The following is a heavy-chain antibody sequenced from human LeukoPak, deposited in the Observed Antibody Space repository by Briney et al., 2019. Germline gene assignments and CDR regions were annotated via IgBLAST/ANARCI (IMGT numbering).Heavy chain of an antibody. CDR2: IHPDSDGT. CDR3: ARLASVPG. J-gene: IGHJ1*01. V-gene: IGHV1-2*02. Sequence: GASVKVSCKASGYTFTGYYLHWVRQAPGQGLEWMGWIHPDSDGTNYAQKFQGRVTMTRDTSISTAYVELSSLRSDDTAVYFCARLASVPGWGQGTLVTVSS. CDR1: GYTFTGYY. D-gene: IGHD6-19*01.